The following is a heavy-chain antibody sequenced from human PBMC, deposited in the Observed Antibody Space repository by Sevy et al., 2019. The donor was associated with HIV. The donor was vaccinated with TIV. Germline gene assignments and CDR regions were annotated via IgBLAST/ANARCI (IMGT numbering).Heavy chain of an antibody. CDR1: GFTFSSHW. CDR3: ARDTRGIGMDV. V-gene: IGHV3-7*01. D-gene: IGHD6-13*01. Sequence: GGSLRLSCAASGFTFSSHWMSWVRQAPGKGLEWVANIKPDGSDKYYVDSVKGRFTISRDNDKNSLSLQMNSLRAEDTAVYNCARDTRGIGMDVWGQGTTVTVSS. CDR2: IKPDGSDK. J-gene: IGHJ6*02.